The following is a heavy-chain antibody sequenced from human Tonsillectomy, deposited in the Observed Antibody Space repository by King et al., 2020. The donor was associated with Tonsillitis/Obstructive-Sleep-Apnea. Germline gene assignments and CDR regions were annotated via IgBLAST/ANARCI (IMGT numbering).Heavy chain of an antibody. V-gene: IGHV4-39*01. CDR2: IYYSGST. CDR3: ARQYGSGSPVGYYYYYYMDV. CDR1: GGSISSSSYY. Sequence: QLQESGPGLVKPSETLSLTCTVSGGSISSSSYYWGWIRQPPGKGLEWIGSIYYSGSTYYNPSLKSRVTISVDTSKNQFSLKLSSVTAADTAGYYCARQYGSGSPVGYYYYYYMDVWGKGTTVTVSS. D-gene: IGHD3-10*01. J-gene: IGHJ6*03.